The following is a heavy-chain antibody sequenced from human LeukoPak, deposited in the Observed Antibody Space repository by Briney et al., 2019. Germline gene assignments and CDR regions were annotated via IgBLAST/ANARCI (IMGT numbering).Heavy chain of an antibody. J-gene: IGHJ4*02. CDR3: ARARPSMWIDY. CDR1: GFTFSSYE. V-gene: IGHV3-48*03. CDR2: ISSSGSTI. D-gene: IGHD5-12*01. Sequence: PGGSLRLSCAASGFTFSSYEINWVRQAPGKGLEWVSYISSSGSTIKYADSVKGRFTISRGNAKNSLYLQMNSLRAEDTAVYYCARARPSMWIDYWGQGTLVTVSS.